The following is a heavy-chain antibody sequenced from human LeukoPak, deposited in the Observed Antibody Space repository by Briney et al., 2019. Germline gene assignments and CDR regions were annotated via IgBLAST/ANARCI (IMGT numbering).Heavy chain of an antibody. CDR3: ARSTSGIAGV. J-gene: IGHJ6*04. Sequence: SETLSLTCTVSGGSISSYYWSWIRQPPGKGLEWIGYIYYSGNTNYNPSLKSRVTISVDTSKNQFSLKLSSVTAADTAVYYCARSTSGIAGVWGKGTTVIVSS. CDR1: GGSISSYY. V-gene: IGHV4-59*01. CDR2: IYYSGNT. D-gene: IGHD3-16*01.